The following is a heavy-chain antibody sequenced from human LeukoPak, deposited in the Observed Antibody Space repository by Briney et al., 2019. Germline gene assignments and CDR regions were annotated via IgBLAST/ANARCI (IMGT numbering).Heavy chain of an antibody. Sequence: SETLSLTCTVSGGSISNYYWNWIRQPPGKGLEWVGHISYSGGTKYNPSLQSRVTISIDTSKNQFSLNLSSVTAADTAVYYCARRVIMSATGVPDTWLDPWGQGIMVTVSS. J-gene: IGHJ5*02. D-gene: IGHD2-8*02. CDR3: ARRVIMSATGVPDTWLDP. CDR1: GGSISNYY. V-gene: IGHV4-59*08. CDR2: ISYSGGT.